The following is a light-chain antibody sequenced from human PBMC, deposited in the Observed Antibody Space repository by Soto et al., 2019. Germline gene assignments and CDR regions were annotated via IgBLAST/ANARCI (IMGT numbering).Light chain of an antibody. CDR3: SSFTSSSSYV. CDR1: SSDVGSYNS. J-gene: IGLJ1*01. CDR2: DVS. Sequence: QSALAQPASVSGSPGQSIAIPCTGASSDVGSYNSVSWYQQYPGKAPTLMIHDVSDRPSGVSNRFSGSKSGNTASLTISGLQAEDEADYYCSSFTSSSSYVFGSGTKLTVL. V-gene: IGLV2-14*03.